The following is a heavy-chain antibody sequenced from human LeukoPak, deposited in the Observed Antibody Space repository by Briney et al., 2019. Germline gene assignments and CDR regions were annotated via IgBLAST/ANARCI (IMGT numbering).Heavy chain of an antibody. V-gene: IGHV3-11*06. Sequence: PGGSLRLSRAASGFTFSDYYMSWIRQAPEKGLEWVSYISSSSNYTNYADSVKGRFTISRDNAKNSLYLQMNSLTAEDTAVYYCARQGNNWFDPWGQGTLVTVSS. CDR1: GFTFSDYY. J-gene: IGHJ5*02. CDR3: ARQGNNWFDP. CDR2: ISSSSNYT.